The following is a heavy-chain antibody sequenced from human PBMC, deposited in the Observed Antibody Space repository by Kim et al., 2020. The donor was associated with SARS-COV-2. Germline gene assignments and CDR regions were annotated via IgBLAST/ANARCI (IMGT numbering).Heavy chain of an antibody. V-gene: IGHV1-69*13. CDR2: ITPIFGTT. D-gene: IGHD2-15*01. CDR1: GDTFSNSD. J-gene: IGHJ3*02. Sequence: SVKVSCKTSGDTFSNSDINWVRQAPGQGPEWMGGITPIFGTTNYAQKFQDRVTTTADESTRTVYMELRSLRSEDTAVYYCARSRGGVVVVAAPLEAFDIWGQGTMVTVSS. CDR3: ARSRGGVVVVAAPLEAFDI.